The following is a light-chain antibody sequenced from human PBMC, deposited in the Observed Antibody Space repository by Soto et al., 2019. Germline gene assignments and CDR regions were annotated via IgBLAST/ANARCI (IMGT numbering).Light chain of an antibody. CDR1: QSVNNN. J-gene: IGKJ4*01. V-gene: IGKV3-15*01. Sequence: EIVMTQSPATLSVSPGESATLSCRASQSVNNNLAWYQQKPGQAPRLLVYGASTRATGLPARFSGSGSGTEFTLTISSLQSEDFAVYYCQQYHMWPLTFGGGTKVEIK. CDR3: QQYHMWPLT. CDR2: GAS.